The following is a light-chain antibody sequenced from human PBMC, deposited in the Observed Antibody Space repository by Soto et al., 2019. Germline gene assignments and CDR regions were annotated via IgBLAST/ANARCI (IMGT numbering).Light chain of an antibody. V-gene: IGKV1-5*01. CDR2: DAS. Sequence: GDRVTITCRASQSISTWLAWYQQKPGKVPKLLIYDASSLESGVPSRFSGSGSGTDFTLTISRLEPEDFAVYYCQQYGSSGTFGQGTKVDI. J-gene: IGKJ1*01. CDR3: QQYGSSGT. CDR1: QSISTW.